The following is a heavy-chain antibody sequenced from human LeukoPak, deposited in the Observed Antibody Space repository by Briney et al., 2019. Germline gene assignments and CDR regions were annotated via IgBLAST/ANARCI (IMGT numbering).Heavy chain of an antibody. Sequence: ASVKVSCKASGYTFTSYGISWVRQAPGQGLEWMGWINPNSGGTNYAQKFQDRVTVTRDTSISTAYMELSRLRSDDTAVYYCARSPGYSSGWYTYWGQGTLVTVSS. CDR1: GYTFTSYG. D-gene: IGHD6-19*01. CDR2: INPNSGGT. J-gene: IGHJ4*02. V-gene: IGHV1-2*02. CDR3: ARSPGYSSGWYTY.